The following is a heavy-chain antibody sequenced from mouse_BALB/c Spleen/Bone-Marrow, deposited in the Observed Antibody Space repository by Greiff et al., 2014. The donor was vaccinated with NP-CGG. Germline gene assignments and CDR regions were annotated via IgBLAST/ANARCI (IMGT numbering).Heavy chain of an antibody. D-gene: IGHD2-14*01. V-gene: IGHV1-69*02. CDR1: GYTFTSYW. CDR2: IYPSDSYT. CDR3: TRRDRYDYYAMDY. Sequence: LVESGAELVRPGASVKLSCKASGYTFTSYWINWVKQRPGQGLEWIGNIYPSDSYTNYNQKFKDKATLTVDKSSSTAHMQLSSPTSEDSAVYYCTRRDRYDYYAMDYWGQGTSVTVSS. J-gene: IGHJ4*01.